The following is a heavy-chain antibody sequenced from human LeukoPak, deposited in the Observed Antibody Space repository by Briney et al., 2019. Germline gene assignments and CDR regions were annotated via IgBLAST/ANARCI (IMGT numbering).Heavy chain of an antibody. V-gene: IGHV4-4*07. CDR2: IYTSGRT. Sequence: PSETLSLTCSVSGGSISSSYLSWIRQPAGKGLEWIGRIYTSGRTVYNPSLNSRVTMSIDTSENQFSLKLSSVTAADTAVYYCARGYGSGSYSTWGQGTLVSVSS. CDR3: ARGYGSGSYST. CDR1: GGSISSSY. D-gene: IGHD3-10*01. J-gene: IGHJ5*02.